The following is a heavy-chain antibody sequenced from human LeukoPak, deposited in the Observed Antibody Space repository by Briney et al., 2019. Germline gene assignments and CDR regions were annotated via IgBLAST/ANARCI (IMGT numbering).Heavy chain of an antibody. CDR1: GGSISSGSYY. V-gene: IGHV4-61*09. Sequence: SQTLSLTCTVSGGSISSGSYYWNWIPQPAGQGLEWIGHIYTSGSTNYNPSLKSRITISVDTSKNQFSLKLSSVTAADTSVYYCARGAPRYYYYYYMDVWGKGTTVTVSS. CDR3: ARGAPRYYYYYYMDV. J-gene: IGHJ6*03. CDR2: IYTSGST.